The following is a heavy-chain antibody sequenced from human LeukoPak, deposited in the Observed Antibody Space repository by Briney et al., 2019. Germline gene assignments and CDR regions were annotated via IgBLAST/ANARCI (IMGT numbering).Heavy chain of an antibody. CDR3: TRDLEY. J-gene: IGHJ4*02. CDR2: ISSGGSVM. V-gene: IGHV3-48*01. Sequence: PGGSLRLSCVASGYTFSDYTMNWVRQAPGKGPEWISYISSGGSVMHYADSVKGRFTISRDNVENSLYLQMNSRRVEDTAVYYCTRDLEYWGQGVLVTVSS. CDR1: GYTFSDYT.